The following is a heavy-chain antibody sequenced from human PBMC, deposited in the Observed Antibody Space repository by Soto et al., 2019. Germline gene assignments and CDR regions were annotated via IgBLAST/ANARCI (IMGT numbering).Heavy chain of an antibody. CDR3: ARDYYDSSGYYSAFDI. V-gene: IGHV3-48*02. Sequence: GGSLRLSCASSGFTFSSYSMNWVRQAPGKGLEWVSYISSSSSTIYYADSVKGRFTISRDNAKNSLYLQMNSLRDEDTAVYYCARDYYDSSGYYSAFDIWGQGTMVTVSS. CDR1: GFTFSSYS. D-gene: IGHD3-22*01. CDR2: ISSSSSTI. J-gene: IGHJ3*02.